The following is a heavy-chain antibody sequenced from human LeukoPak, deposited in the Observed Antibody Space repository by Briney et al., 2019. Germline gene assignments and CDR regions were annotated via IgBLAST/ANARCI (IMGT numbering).Heavy chain of an antibody. J-gene: IGHJ4*02. CDR2: ISSSGSTT. V-gene: IGHV3-48*03. CDR3: ARGYCSGGSCYFDY. CDR1: GFTFSNYE. D-gene: IGHD2-15*01. Sequence: GGSLRLSCAASGFTFSNYEMNWVRQAPGKGLEWVSYISSSGSTTYYADSVKGRFTISRDNAKNSLYLQMDSLRAEDTAVYYCARGYCSGGSCYFDYWGQGTLVTVSS.